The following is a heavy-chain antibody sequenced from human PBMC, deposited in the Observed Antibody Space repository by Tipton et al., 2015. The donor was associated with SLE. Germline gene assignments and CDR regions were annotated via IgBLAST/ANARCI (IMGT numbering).Heavy chain of an antibody. D-gene: IGHD3-22*01. Sequence: TLSLTCTVSGDSIRSSGYFWGWIRQPPGKGLEWIGSIFHIGNTYYNPSLKSRVTISVDRSKNQFSLKLTSVTAADTAVYYCARLEYYYDTSAYYGIDWGQGTLVTVSS. J-gene: IGHJ4*02. CDR2: IFHIGNT. CDR1: GDSIRSSGYF. CDR3: ARLEYYYDTSAYYGID. V-gene: IGHV4-39*07.